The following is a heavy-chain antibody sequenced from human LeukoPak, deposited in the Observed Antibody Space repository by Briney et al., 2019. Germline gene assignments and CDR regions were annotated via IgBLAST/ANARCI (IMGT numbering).Heavy chain of an antibody. CDR3: AREGYYYDTHGAFDI. D-gene: IGHD3-22*01. CDR1: GFTFSSYA. Sequence: GGSLRLSCAASGFTFSSYAMHWVRQAPGKGLEWVAVISYDGSNKYYADSVKGRFTISRDNSKNTLYLQMNSLRAEDTAVYYCAREGYYYDTHGAFDIWGQGTMVTVSS. V-gene: IGHV3-30-3*01. J-gene: IGHJ3*02. CDR2: ISYDGSNK.